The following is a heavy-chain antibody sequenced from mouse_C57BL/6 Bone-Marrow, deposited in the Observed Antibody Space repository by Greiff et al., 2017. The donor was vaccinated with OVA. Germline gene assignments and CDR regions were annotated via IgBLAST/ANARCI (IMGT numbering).Heavy chain of an antibody. Sequence: QVQLQQSGAELARPGASVKLSCKASGYTFTSYGISWVKQRTGQGLEWIGEIYPRSGNTYYNEKFKGKATLTADKSSSTAYMELRSLPSEDSAVYFCARGDWDYWLAYWGQGTLVTVSA. CDR2: IYPRSGNT. J-gene: IGHJ3*01. CDR1: GYTFTSYG. D-gene: IGHD4-1*01. CDR3: ARGDWDYWLAY. V-gene: IGHV1-81*01.